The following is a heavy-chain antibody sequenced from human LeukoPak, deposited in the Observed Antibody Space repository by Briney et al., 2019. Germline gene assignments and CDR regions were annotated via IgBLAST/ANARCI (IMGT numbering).Heavy chain of an antibody. J-gene: IGHJ3*02. CDR2: IRSKTVGGTT. V-gene: IGHV3-15*01. CDR1: GFTFSNAW. D-gene: IGHD1-26*01. CDR3: TPELGATAAFHI. Sequence: GGSLRLSCAASGFTFSNAWMSWVRQAPGKGLEWVGRIRSKTVGGTTEYAAPVTGRFIISRDDSKNTLYLHMNSLKTEDTAVYYCTPELGATAAFHIWGQGTMVTVSS.